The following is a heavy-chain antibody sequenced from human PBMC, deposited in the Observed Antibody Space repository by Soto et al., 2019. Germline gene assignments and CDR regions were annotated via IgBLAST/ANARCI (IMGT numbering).Heavy chain of an antibody. CDR2: INWNGGST. D-gene: IGHD5-12*01. Sequence: EVQLVESGGGVVRPGGSLRLACAASGFTFDDYGMSWGRQAPGKGLEWVSGINWNGGSTGYADSVKGRFTISRDNAKNSLYLQMNSLRAEDTALYYCARVPPGGYSGYDSAFDIWGQGTMVTVSS. V-gene: IGHV3-20*04. CDR3: ARVPPGGYSGYDSAFDI. CDR1: GFTFDDYG. J-gene: IGHJ3*02.